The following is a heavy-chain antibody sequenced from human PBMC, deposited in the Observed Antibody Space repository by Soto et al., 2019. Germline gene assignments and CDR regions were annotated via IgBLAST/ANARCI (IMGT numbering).Heavy chain of an antibody. J-gene: IGHJ4*02. Sequence: GASVKVSCKASGGTFSSYAISWVRQAPGQGLEWMGGIIPIFGTANYAQKFQGRVTITTDKSTSTAYMELSSLRSEDTAVYYCARGLAADPRPYWGQGTLVTVSS. D-gene: IGHD6-13*01. CDR1: GGTFSSYA. CDR2: IIPIFGTA. CDR3: ARGLAADPRPY. V-gene: IGHV1-69*05.